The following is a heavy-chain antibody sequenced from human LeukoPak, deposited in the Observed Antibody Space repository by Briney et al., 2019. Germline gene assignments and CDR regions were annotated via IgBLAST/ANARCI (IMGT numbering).Heavy chain of an antibody. D-gene: IGHD6-13*01. CDR2: INASNGDT. J-gene: IGHJ6*02. CDR3: AREIAEAYYYYYHGMDV. V-gene: IGHV1-3*01. CDR1: GYTFTNYA. Sequence: ASVKVSCKASGYTFTNYAMHWVRQAPGQGFEWMGWINASNGDTKYSQKFQGRVTITRDTSASTAYMELSSLRSEDTAVYYCAREIAEAYYYYYHGMDVWGQGTTVTVSS.